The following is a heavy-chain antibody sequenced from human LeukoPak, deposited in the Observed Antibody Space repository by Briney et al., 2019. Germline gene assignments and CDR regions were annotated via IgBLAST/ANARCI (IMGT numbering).Heavy chain of an antibody. CDR1: GFTFSSYA. CDR2: ISGSGGRT. J-gene: IGHJ4*02. CDR3: AKDFRLRSGSYFDY. D-gene: IGHD3-16*01. Sequence: GGSLRLSCAASGFTFSSYAMSWVRQAPGKGLEWVSAISGSGGRTYYADSVKGRFTISRDNSKDTLYQQMNSLRAEDTAVYYCAKDFRLRSGSYFDYWGQGTLVTVSS. V-gene: IGHV3-23*01.